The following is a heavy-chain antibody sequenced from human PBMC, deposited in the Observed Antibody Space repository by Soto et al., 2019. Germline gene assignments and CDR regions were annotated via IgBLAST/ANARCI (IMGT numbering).Heavy chain of an antibody. Sequence: PGGSLRLSCAASGFTFSSYSMNWVRQAPGKGLEWVASISSRRSYIYYADSLQGRFPISRDNAKNSLHLQMNSLRAEDTAVYYCARDRTQWLVRFDWFDPWGQGTLVTVSS. CDR2: ISSRRSYI. CDR3: ARDRTQWLVRFDWFDP. J-gene: IGHJ5*02. CDR1: GFTFSSYS. D-gene: IGHD6-19*01. V-gene: IGHV3-21*01.